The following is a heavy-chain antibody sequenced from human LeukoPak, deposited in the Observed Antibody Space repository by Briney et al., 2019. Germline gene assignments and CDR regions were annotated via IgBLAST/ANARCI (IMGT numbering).Heavy chain of an antibody. Sequence: SGPTLVNPTQTLTLTCTFSGFSLSTSGVGVGWIRQPPGKALEWLALIYWDDDKRYSPSLKSRLTITKDTSKNQVVLTMTNMDPVDTATYYCAHNHLEHSSSWYSWFDPWGQGTLVTVSS. CDR1: GFSLSTSGVG. CDR2: IYWDDDK. D-gene: IGHD6-13*01. CDR3: AHNHLEHSSSWYSWFDP. J-gene: IGHJ5*02. V-gene: IGHV2-5*02.